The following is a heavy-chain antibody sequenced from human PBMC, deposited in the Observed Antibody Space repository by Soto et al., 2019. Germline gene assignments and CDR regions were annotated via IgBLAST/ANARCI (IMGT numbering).Heavy chain of an antibody. CDR2: IWYDGSNK. CDR3: ARDPRKEYSSGYQPNWFDP. J-gene: IGHJ5*02. Sequence: PGGSLRLSCAASGFTFSTYGMHWVRQAPGEGLEWVAVIWYDGSNKYYADSVKGRFTISRDNSKNTLYLQMNSLRAEDTAVYYCARDPRKEYSSGYQPNWFDPWGQGTLVTVSS. V-gene: IGHV3-33*01. CDR1: GFTFSTYG. D-gene: IGHD3-22*01.